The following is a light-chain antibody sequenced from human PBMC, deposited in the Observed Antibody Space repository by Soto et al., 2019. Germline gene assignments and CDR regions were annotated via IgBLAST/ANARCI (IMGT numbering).Light chain of an antibody. V-gene: IGKV3-20*01. CDR3: QQYGSSTWT. CDR2: GAS. Sequence: EIVLTQSPGTLSLSPGERATLSCRASQSVSSSYLAWYQQKPGQAPRLRIYGASSRATGIPDRFSGSGSGTDFTRTISRLEPEDFAVYYCQQYGSSTWTFGQGPKVEIK. CDR1: QSVSSSY. J-gene: IGKJ1*01.